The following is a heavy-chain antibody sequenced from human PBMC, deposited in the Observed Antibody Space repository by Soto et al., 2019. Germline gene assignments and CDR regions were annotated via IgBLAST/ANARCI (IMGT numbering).Heavy chain of an antibody. Sequence: PGESLKISCKGSGYSFTSYWISWVRQMPGKGLEWMGRIDPSDSYTNYSPSFQGHVTISADKSISTAYLQWSSLKASDTAMYYCARQSGVGEDYYYGMDVWGQGTTVTVSS. V-gene: IGHV5-10-1*01. J-gene: IGHJ6*02. CDR1: GYSFTSYW. CDR3: ARQSGVGEDYYYGMDV. CDR2: IDPSDSYT.